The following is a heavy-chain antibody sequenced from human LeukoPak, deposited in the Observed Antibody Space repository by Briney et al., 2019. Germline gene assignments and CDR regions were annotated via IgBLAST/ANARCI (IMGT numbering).Heavy chain of an antibody. CDR3: ARLQALSGYDLVFDY. D-gene: IGHD5-12*01. V-gene: IGHV4-4*07. CDR1: GGSISSYY. J-gene: IGHJ4*02. CDR2: IYTSGST. Sequence: SSETLSLTCTVSGGSISSYYWSWIRQPARKGLEWIGRIYTSGSTNYNPSLKSRVTMSVDTSKNQFSLKLSSVTAADTAVYYCARLQALSGYDLVFDYWGQGTLVTVSS.